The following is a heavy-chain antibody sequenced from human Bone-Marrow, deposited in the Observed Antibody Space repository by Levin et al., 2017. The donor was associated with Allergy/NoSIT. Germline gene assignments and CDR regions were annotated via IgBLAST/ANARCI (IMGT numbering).Heavy chain of an antibody. Sequence: GGSLRLSCAASGFTSSDHYMDWVRQAPGRGLEWVGRTRNKVNRYTTEYAASVEGRFTISRDDSKNSLYLQMNSLKTEDTAVYYCVGLNLQSYPGYWGQGTLVTVSS. J-gene: IGHJ4*02. CDR3: VGLNLQSYPGY. CDR2: TRNKVNRYTT. CDR1: GFTSSDHY. V-gene: IGHV3-72*01.